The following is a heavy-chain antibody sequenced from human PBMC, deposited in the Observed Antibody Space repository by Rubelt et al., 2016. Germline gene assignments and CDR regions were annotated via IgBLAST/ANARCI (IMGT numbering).Heavy chain of an antibody. Sequence: EVQLVESGGGLVQPGGSLRLSCAASGFTFSSYSMKWVRQAPGKGLEWGSYISSSSSTIYYADSVKGRFTISRENAKNPLYLHMNSRTDEDTAVYYSATQGYCSSTSCYGAYWGQETLVTVSS. D-gene: IGHD2-2*01. V-gene: IGHV3-48*02. J-gene: IGHJ4*02. CDR2: ISSSSSTI. CDR3: ATQGYCSSTSCYGAY. CDR1: GFTFSSYS.